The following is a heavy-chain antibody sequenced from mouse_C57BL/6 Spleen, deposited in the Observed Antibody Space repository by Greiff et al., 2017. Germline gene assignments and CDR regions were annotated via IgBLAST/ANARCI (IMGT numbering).Heavy chain of an antibody. CDR2: IHPSDSDT. Sequence: QVQLQQPGAELVKPGASVKVSRKASGYTFTSYWMHWVKQRPGQGLEWIGRIHPSDSDTNYNQKFKGKATLTVDKSSSTAYMQLSSLTSEDSAVYYCARWYYDGSSSFDYWGQGTTLTVSS. V-gene: IGHV1-74*01. J-gene: IGHJ2*01. CDR3: ARWYYDGSSSFDY. D-gene: IGHD1-1*01. CDR1: GYTFTSYW.